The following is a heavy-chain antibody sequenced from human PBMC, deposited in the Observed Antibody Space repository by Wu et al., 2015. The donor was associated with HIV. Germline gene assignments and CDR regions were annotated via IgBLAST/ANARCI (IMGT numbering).Heavy chain of an antibody. Sequence: QVQLVQSGAEVKKPGASVELSCRASGYSFPSYYIHWVRQAPGQGLEWMGIINPSSGSTSYAQKFKGRVTMSRDTSTATVYMELRSLKSDDTAIYPCARAGGFCSGTSCLDLWGQGTLVAVSS. CDR3: ARAGGFCSGTSCLDL. J-gene: IGHJ5*02. V-gene: IGHV1-46*01. D-gene: IGHD2-2*03. CDR1: GYSFPSYY. CDR2: INPSSGST.